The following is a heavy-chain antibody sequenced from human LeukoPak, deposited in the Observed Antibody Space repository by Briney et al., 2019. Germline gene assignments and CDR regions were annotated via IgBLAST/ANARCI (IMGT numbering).Heavy chain of an antibody. CDR3: ARIPSLTMGDDY. Sequence: GGSLRLSCAASGFTFNDHAMHWVRQGPGKGLEWVSGISWNSGSVDYADSVKGRFTISRDNAKNSLYLQMNSLRAEDTAVYYCARIPSLTMGDDYWGQGTLVTVSS. V-gene: IGHV3-9*01. CDR1: GFTFNDHA. D-gene: IGHD3-16*01. CDR2: ISWNSGSV. J-gene: IGHJ4*02.